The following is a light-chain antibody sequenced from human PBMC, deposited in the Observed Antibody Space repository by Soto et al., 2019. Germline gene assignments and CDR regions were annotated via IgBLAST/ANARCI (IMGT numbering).Light chain of an antibody. V-gene: IGKV3-20*01. CDR3: QQYGSSPTT. CDR1: QSVSNNY. CDR2: GAS. J-gene: IGKJ1*01. Sequence: EIVLTQSPGTLSLSPGERATHSCRASQSVSNNYLAWYQQKPGQAPRLLIYGASNRATGIPDGFSGSGSGTDFTLTISRLEPEDFAVYFCQQYGSSPTTFGQGTKVDI.